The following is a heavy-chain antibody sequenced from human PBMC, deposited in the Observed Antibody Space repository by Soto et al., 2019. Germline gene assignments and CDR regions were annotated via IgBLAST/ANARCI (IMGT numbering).Heavy chain of an antibody. Sequence: GGSLRLSCAASGFTFDDYTMHWVRQAPGKGLEWVSLISWDGGSTYYADSVKGRFTISRDNSKNSLYLQMNSLRTEDTALYYCAKNLNSPNYYVLAVWGQGTTVTVSS. D-gene: IGHD5-18*01. CDR3: AKNLNSPNYYVLAV. CDR1: GFTFDDYT. J-gene: IGHJ6*02. V-gene: IGHV3-43*01. CDR2: ISWDGGST.